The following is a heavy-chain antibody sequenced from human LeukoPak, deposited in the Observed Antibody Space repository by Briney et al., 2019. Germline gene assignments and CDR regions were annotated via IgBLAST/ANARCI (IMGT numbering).Heavy chain of an antibody. CDR2: ISAYNGNT. Sequence: ASVKVSCKASGYTFTSYDINWVRRATGQGLEWMGWISAYNGNTNYAQKLQGRVTMTTDTSTSTAYMELRSLRSDDTAVYYCARDHGSGWYSPFDYWGQGTLVTVSS. J-gene: IGHJ4*02. V-gene: IGHV1-18*01. CDR1: GYTFTSYD. CDR3: ARDHGSGWYSPFDY. D-gene: IGHD6-19*01.